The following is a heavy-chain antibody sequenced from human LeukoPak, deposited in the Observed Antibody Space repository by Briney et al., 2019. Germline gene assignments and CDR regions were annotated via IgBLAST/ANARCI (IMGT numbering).Heavy chain of an antibody. Sequence: GGSLRLSCAASGFTFSSYSMNWVRQAPGEGLEWVSSISSSSTYIYYADSVKGRFTISRDNAKNSLYLQINSLRAEDTAVYYCARDSEGDPVDYWGQGTLVTVSS. CDR3: ARDSEGDPVDY. V-gene: IGHV3-21*01. J-gene: IGHJ4*02. D-gene: IGHD3-16*01. CDR1: GFTFSSYS. CDR2: ISSSSTYI.